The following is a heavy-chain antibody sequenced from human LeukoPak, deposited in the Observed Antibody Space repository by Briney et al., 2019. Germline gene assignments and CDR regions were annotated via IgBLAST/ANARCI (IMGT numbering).Heavy chain of an antibody. D-gene: IGHD1-26*01. CDR3: ARAPGLVGAIYAFDY. CDR1: GGSISSYY. V-gene: IGHV4-59*01. Sequence: PSETLSLTCTVSGGSISSYYWSWIRQPPGKGLEWIGYIYYSGSTNYNPSLKSRVTISVDTSKNQFSLKLSSVTAADTAVYYCARAPGLVGAIYAFDYWGQGTLVTVSS. CDR2: IYYSGST. J-gene: IGHJ4*02.